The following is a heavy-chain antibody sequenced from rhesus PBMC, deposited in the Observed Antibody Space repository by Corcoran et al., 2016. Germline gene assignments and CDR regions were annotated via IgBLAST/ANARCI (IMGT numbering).Heavy chain of an antibody. CDR1: GGSISGYYL. D-gene: IGHD1-7*02. Sequence: QVQLQESGPGVVKPSETLSLTCAVSGGSISGYYLWSWIRPPPGKGLDWIGYIYGGSGSTSYNPSLKSRVIISIDTSKNQFSLKLSSVTAADTAVYYCAITGTTFGLDSWGQGVVVTVSS. J-gene: IGHJ6*01. CDR3: AITGTTFGLDS. V-gene: IGHV4-143*01. CDR2: IYGGSGST.